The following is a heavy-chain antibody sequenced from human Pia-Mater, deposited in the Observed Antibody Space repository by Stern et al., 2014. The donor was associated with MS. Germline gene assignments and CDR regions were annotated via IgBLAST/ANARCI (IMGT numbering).Heavy chain of an antibody. V-gene: IGHV4-39*02. J-gene: IGHJ2*01. CDR1: GASITNRDY. Sequence: QVQLQQSGPGLVKPSETLSLTCTVSGASITNRDYWGWIRQPPGKGLAWLGSVYYSGITYYRPSLKSRAAISIDTSRNQFFLRLTSVTATDTAVYFCARGVTAVTNYVPNWCFDLWGRGTLVTVSS. CDR2: VYYSGIT. CDR3: ARGVTAVTNYVPNWCFDL. D-gene: IGHD4-11*01.